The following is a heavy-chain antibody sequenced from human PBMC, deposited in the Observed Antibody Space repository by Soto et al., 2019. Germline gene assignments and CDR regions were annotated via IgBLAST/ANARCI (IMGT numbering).Heavy chain of an antibody. CDR3: ARGVSSSWSDYYYYYGMDV. CDR2: IYYSGTT. CDR1: GGSISSSSYY. J-gene: IGHJ6*02. Sequence: SETLSLTCTVSGGSISSSSYYWGWIRQPPGKGLEWIGSIYYSGTTYYNPSPKSRVTISVDPSKIQFSLKLRSVTAAGTAVYYCARGVSSSWSDYYYYYGMDVWGQGTKVTVSS. D-gene: IGHD6-13*01. V-gene: IGHV4-39*01.